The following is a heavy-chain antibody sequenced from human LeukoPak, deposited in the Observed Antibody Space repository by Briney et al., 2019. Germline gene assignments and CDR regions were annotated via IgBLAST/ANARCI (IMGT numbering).Heavy chain of an antibody. CDR3: AREGLPYYYGSGSFSSPFDY. CDR2: IIPIFGTA. D-gene: IGHD3-10*01. J-gene: IGHJ4*02. Sequence: SVKVSCKASGGTFSSYAISWVRQAPGQGLEWMGGIIPIFGTANYAQKFQGRVTITADDSTSTAYMELSSLRSEDTAVYYCAREGLPYYYGSGSFSSPFDYWGQGTLVTVSS. V-gene: IGHV1-69*01. CDR1: GGTFSSYA.